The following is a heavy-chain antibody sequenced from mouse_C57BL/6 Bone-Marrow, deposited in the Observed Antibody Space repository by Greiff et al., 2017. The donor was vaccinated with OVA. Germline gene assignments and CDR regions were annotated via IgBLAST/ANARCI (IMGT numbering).Heavy chain of an antibody. J-gene: IGHJ3*01. D-gene: IGHD2-12*01. V-gene: IGHV1-54*01. Sequence: LQESGAELVRPGTSVKVSCKASGYAFTNYLIEWVKQRPGQGLEWIGVINPGSGGTNYNEKFKGKATLTADKSSSTAYMQLSSLTSEDSAVYFCAREGYSGTAYWGQGTLVTVSA. CDR3: AREGYSGTAY. CDR2: INPGSGGT. CDR1: GYAFTNYL.